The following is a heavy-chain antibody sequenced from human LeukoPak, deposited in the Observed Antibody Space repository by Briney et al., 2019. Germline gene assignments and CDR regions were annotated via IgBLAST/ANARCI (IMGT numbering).Heavy chain of an antibody. D-gene: IGHD3-22*01. J-gene: IGHJ4*02. CDR3: ARDDHLSYYDSSGYYSIGSMNSDY. CDR2: INSDGSST. CDR1: GFTFSNYW. Sequence: PGGSLRLSCAASGFTFSNYWMFWVRQVPGKGLVWVSRINSDGSSTNYADFVKGRFTISRDNAKNSLYLQMNSLRAEDTAVYYCARDDHLSYYDSSGYYSIGSMNSDYWGQGTLVTVSS. V-gene: IGHV3-74*01.